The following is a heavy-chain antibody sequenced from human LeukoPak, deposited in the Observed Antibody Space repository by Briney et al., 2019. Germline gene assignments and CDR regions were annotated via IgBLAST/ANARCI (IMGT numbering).Heavy chain of an antibody. CDR2: INWNGIST. CDR1: GFSFENHG. D-gene: IGHD2-15*01. V-gene: IGHV3-20*04. CDR3: ARAIEYCSGGSCLLDS. J-gene: IGHJ4*02. Sequence: PGGSLRLSCAASGFSFENHGMSWVRQAPGKVLEWVSGINWNGISTTYADSVKGRFTISRDNAKNSLFLLMNSLRAEDTAFYYCARAIEYCSGGSCLLDSWGQGTLVTVSS.